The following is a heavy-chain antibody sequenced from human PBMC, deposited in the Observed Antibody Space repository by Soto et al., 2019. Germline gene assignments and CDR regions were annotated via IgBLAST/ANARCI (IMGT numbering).Heavy chain of an antibody. CDR3: ARDLTGSPVY. CDR1: GYTFTSYG. CDR2: ISAYNGNT. D-gene: IGHD3-9*01. V-gene: IGHV1-18*01. Sequence: QVQLVQSGAEVKKPGASVKVSCKASGYTFTSYGISWLRQAPGQGLEWMGWISAYNGNTNYAQKLQGRVTMTTDTATSTAYMELRSLRSDVAAGYYLARDLTGSPVYWGQGTLVTVSS. J-gene: IGHJ4*02.